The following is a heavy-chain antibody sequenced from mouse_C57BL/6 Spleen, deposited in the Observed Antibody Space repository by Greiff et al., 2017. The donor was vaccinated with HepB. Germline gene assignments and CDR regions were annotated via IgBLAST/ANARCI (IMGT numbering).Heavy chain of an antibody. CDR2: IYPGSGST. CDR3: ARALSDGSSPRYFDY. D-gene: IGHD1-1*01. J-gene: IGHJ2*01. V-gene: IGHV1-55*01. Sequence: VQLQQPGAELVKPGASVKMSCKASGYTFTSYWITWVKQRPGQGLEWIGDIYPGSGSTNYNEKFKSKATLTVDTSSSTAYMQLSSLTSEDSAVYYCARALSDGSSPRYFDYWGQGTTLTGSS. CDR1: GYTFTSYW.